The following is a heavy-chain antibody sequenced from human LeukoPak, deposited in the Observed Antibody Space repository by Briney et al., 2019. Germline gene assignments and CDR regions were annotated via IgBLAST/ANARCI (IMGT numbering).Heavy chain of an antibody. V-gene: IGHV3-48*03. CDR1: GFTFSSYE. D-gene: IGHD3-22*01. Sequence: GGSLRLSCAASGFTFSSYEMNWVRQAPGKGLEWVSYIIRSGSTIYYADSVKGRFTISRDNAKNSLYLQMNSLRAEDTAVYYCARGMVYYDSSGYYGAFDIWGQGTMVTVS. CDR2: IIRSGSTI. J-gene: IGHJ3*02. CDR3: ARGMVYYDSSGYYGAFDI.